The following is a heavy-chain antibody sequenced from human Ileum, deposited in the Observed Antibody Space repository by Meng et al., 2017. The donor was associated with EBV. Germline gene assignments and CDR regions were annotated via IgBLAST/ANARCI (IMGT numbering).Heavy chain of an antibody. D-gene: IGHD1-26*01. V-gene: IGHV1-18*01. CDR1: GFTVTYYG. CDR3: GRVEVGITSWDY. Sequence: VQLVQAGRWMQKAGVAINVSVKAAGFTVTYYGCNWVRQGPGQGLEWIGCISAYNGNTNSAQTLEGRVTMTTDTSTSTAYMELGGLGSDVTSVYYCGRVEVGITSWDYWGQGTLVTVSS. J-gene: IGHJ4*02. CDR2: ISAYNGNT.